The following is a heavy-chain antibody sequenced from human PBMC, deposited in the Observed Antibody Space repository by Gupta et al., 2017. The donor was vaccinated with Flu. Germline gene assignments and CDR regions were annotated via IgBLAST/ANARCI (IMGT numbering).Heavy chain of an antibody. CDR1: GGSISSYY. Sequence: QVQQQESGPGLVQPSATLSLTCTVDGGSISSYYWCWIRQPPGKGLEWIGYIYYSGSTNYNPPPKSGVTISVDTSRILFPLKLSFVTAAGTAFDYWAGSNNDYYDGRDVGGQGTTVTV. CDR3: AGSNNDYYDGRDV. D-gene: IGHD4-4*01. J-gene: IGHJ6*02. V-gene: IGHV4-59*01. CDR2: IYYSGST.